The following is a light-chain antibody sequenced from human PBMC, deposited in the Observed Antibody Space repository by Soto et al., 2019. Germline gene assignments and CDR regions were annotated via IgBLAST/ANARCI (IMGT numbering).Light chain of an antibody. CDR2: GAS. CDR3: QQYGGPVPWT. Sequence: EIVMTQSPATLSVSPGERATLSCRASQSVSSNLAWYQQKPGQAPRLLIYGASNRATGIPDRFTGSGSGTDFTLTIARLEPEDFAVYYCQQYGGPVPWTFGQGTKVDIK. V-gene: IGKV3D-15*01. CDR1: QSVSSN. J-gene: IGKJ1*01.